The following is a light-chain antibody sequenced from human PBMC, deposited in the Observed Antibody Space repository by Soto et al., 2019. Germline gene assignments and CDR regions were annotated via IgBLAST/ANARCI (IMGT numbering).Light chain of an antibody. CDR2: EVT. J-gene: IGLJ2*01. CDR3: SSYTSSVTRV. Sequence: QSVLSHPASVSRSPGQVIPLPRTGTHSCVDNYNYVSWYQHHPGKAPKLMIYEVTNRPSGVSNRFSGSKSGNTASLTISGLQDEDEADYYCSSYTSSVTRVFGGGTK. V-gene: IGLV2-14*01. CDR1: HSCVDNYNY.